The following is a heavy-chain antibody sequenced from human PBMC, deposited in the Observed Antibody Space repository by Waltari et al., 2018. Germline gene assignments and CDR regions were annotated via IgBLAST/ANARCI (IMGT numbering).Heavy chain of an antibody. Sequence: QVQLQQWGAGLLKPSETLSLTCAVYGGSFSGYYWSWIRQPPGKGLEWIGEINHRGSTNYNPSLKSRVTISVDTSKNQFSLKLSSVTAADTAVYYCARGKEIGDWDFDYWGQGTLVTVSS. CDR2: INHRGST. D-gene: IGHD2-21*02. CDR1: GGSFSGYY. V-gene: IGHV4-34*01. J-gene: IGHJ4*02. CDR3: ARGKEIGDWDFDY.